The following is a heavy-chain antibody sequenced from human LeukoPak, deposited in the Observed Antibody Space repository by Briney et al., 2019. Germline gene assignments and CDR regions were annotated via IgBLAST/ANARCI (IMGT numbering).Heavy chain of an antibody. D-gene: IGHD2-2*02. V-gene: IGHV1-24*01. CDR1: GYTLTELS. CDR3: ATPTGESCSSTSCYRYYFDY. CDR2: FDPEDGET. Sequence: ASVKVSCKVSGYTLTELSMHWVRQAPGKGLEWMGGFDPEDGETIYAQKFQGRVTMTEDTSTDTAYMELSSLRSEDTAVYYCATPTGESCSSTSCYRYYFDYWGQETLVTVSS. J-gene: IGHJ4*02.